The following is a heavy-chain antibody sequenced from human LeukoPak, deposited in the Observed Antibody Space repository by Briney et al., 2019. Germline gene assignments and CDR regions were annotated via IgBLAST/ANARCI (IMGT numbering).Heavy chain of an antibody. J-gene: IGHJ1*01. CDR1: GFTFSSYG. CDR3: AKDYSDYGDYAEYFQH. Sequence: GGSLRLSCAASGFTFSSYGMHWVRQAPGKGLEWVAFIRYDGSKKYYADSVKGRFTISRDNSKNTLYLQMNSLRAEDTAVYYCAKDYSDYGDYAEYFQHWGQGTLVTVSS. CDR2: IRYDGSKK. V-gene: IGHV3-30*02. D-gene: IGHD4-17*01.